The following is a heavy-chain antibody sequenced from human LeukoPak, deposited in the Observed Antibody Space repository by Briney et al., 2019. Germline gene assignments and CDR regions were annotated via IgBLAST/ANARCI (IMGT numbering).Heavy chain of an antibody. CDR3: AKVANWGPLSRRDAFDI. J-gene: IGHJ3*02. V-gene: IGHV3-30*02. CDR2: IRYDGSNK. CDR1: GFTFSSYA. D-gene: IGHD7-27*01. Sequence: PGGSLRLSCAASGFTFSSYAMSWVRQAPGKGLEWVAFIRYDGSNKYYADSVKGRFTISRDNSKNTLYLQMNSLRAEDTAVYYCAKVANWGPLSRRDAFDIWGQGTMVTVSS.